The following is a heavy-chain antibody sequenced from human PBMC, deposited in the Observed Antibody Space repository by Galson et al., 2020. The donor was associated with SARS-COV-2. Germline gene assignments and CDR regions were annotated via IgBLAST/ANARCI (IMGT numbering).Heavy chain of an antibody. D-gene: IGHD1-26*01. CDR2: ISSDGSNK. V-gene: IGHV3-30*04. J-gene: IGHJ5*02. CDR1: GFTFRNYA. Sequence: GESLKISCAASGFTFRNYAMHWVRQAPGKGLEWVAVISSDGSNKYYADSVKGRFTISRDNSKNTLYLQMNSLRAEDTAVYYCARPYSGSYLGWFDPWGQGTLVTVSS. CDR3: ARPYSGSYLGWFDP.